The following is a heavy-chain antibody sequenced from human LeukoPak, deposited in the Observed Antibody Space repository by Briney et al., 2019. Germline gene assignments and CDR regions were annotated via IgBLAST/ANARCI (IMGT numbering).Heavy chain of an antibody. D-gene: IGHD6-13*01. J-gene: IGHJ4*02. V-gene: IGHV3-21*01. CDR3: ARRNPGYSSSWYFNDY. CDR1: GFTFSTYS. Sequence: EGSLRLSCAASGFTFSTYSMNWVRQAPGKGLEWVLSISSNFSYIHYADSVKGRFTISRDNAKNSLYLQMSSLRAEDTAVYYCARRNPGYSSSWYFNDYWGQGTLVTVSS. CDR2: ISSNFSYI.